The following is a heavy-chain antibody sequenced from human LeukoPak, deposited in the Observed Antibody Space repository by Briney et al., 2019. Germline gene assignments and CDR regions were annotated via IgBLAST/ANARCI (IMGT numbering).Heavy chain of an antibody. V-gene: IGHV4-59*01. Sequence: SETLSLTCTVSGGSISSYYWSWIRQPPGKVLEWIGYIYYSGSTNYNPSLKSRVTISVDTSKNQFSLKLSSVTAADTAVYYCARVVKGSHDYWGQGTLVTVSS. D-gene: IGHD2-21*01. J-gene: IGHJ4*02. CDR1: GGSISSYY. CDR3: ARVVKGSHDY. CDR2: IYYSGST.